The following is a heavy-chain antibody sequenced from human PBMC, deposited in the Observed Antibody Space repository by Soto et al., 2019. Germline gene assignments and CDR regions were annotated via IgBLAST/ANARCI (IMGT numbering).Heavy chain of an antibody. CDR3: AREPVGATASFDY. J-gene: IGHJ4*02. CDR2: IIPIFGTA. CDR1: GGTFSSYA. V-gene: IGHV1-69*13. Sequence: SVKVSCKASGGTFSSYAISWVRQAPGQGLEWMGGIIPIFGTANYAQKFQGRVTITADESTSTVYMELSSLRSEDTAVYYCAREPVGATASFDYWGQETLVTVSS. D-gene: IGHD1-26*01.